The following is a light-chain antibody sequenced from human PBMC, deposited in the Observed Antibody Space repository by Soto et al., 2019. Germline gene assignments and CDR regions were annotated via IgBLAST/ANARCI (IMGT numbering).Light chain of an antibody. CDR3: AAWDDSLSGLYV. V-gene: IGLV1-47*01. CDR2: RDN. CDR1: SSNIGSNY. J-gene: IGLJ1*01. Sequence: QSVLTQPPSASGTPGQRVTISCSGSSSNIGSNYVYWYQHLPGTAPKLLISRDNQRPSGVPDRFSGSKSATSASLTISGLRSEDEADYFCAAWDDSLSGLYVFGTGTKVTVL.